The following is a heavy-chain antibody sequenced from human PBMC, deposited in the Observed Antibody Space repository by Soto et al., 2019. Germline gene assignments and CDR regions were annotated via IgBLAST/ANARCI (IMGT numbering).Heavy chain of an antibody. CDR2: ISYDGSNR. D-gene: IGHD1-26*01. V-gene: IGHV3-30*18. Sequence: QVQLVESGGGVVQPGRSMRRSCVASGFTFSSYGMHWVRQAPGKGLEWVAMISYDGSNRYYADSVKGRFTISRDNSKNTLYLQMNSLRAQDTSVYYCAKERGLSASYYISSSYYFDYWGQGTLVTVSS. CDR3: AKERGLSASYYISSSYYFDY. CDR1: GFTFSSYG. J-gene: IGHJ4*02.